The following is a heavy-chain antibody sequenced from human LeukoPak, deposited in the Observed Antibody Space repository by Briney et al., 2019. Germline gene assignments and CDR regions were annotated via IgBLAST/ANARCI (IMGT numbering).Heavy chain of an antibody. V-gene: IGHV1-69*05. CDR3: ARDPGVDYDYVWGSYRSAYQFDY. CDR1: GGTSSSYA. D-gene: IGHD3-16*02. Sequence: ASVKVSCKASGGTSSSYAISWVRQAPGQGLEWMGRIIPIFGTANYAQKFQGRVTITTDESTSTAYMELSSLRSEDTAVYYCARDPGVDYDYVWGSYRSAYQFDYWGQGTLVTVSS. CDR2: IIPIFGTA. J-gene: IGHJ4*02.